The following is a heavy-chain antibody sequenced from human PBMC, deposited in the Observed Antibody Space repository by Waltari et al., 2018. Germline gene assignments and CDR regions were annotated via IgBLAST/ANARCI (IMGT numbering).Heavy chain of an antibody. CDR2: INAGKGNT. Sequence: QVQLVQSGAEVKKPGASVKVSCKASGYTFTSYAMHWVRQAPGQRLEWMGWINAGKGNTKYSQKFQGRVTMTRDTSASTAYMELSSLRSEDTAVYYCATHRYCSGGSCYSYYYYGMDVWGQGTTVTVSS. D-gene: IGHD2-15*01. CDR3: ATHRYCSGGSCYSYYYYGMDV. V-gene: IGHV1-3*01. J-gene: IGHJ6*02. CDR1: GYTFTSYA.